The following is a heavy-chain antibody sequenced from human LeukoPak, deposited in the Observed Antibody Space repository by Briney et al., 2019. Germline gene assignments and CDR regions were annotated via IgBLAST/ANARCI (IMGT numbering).Heavy chain of an antibody. D-gene: IGHD5-12*01. CDR3: TKVLRGYSDYGD. Sequence: PSETLSLTCAVSGASISSSYWSWIRQPPGKGLEYIGYIQHSDINYNPSLKSRVTMTLDTSKNQFSLKLTSVTAADTAIYYCTKVLRGYSDYGDWGQGTLVTVFS. CDR2: IQHSDI. CDR1: GASISSSY. J-gene: IGHJ4*02. V-gene: IGHV4-59*01.